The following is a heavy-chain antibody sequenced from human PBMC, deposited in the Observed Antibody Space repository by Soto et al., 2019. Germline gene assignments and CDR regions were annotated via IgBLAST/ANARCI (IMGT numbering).Heavy chain of an antibody. CDR1: GGSVSSGSYY. CDR3: EGGRDYYYDSSGYCSEDY. J-gene: IGHJ4*02. CDR2: IYYSGST. V-gene: IGHV4-61*01. D-gene: IGHD3-22*01. Sequence: QVQLQESGPGLVKPSETLSLTCTVSGGSVSSGSYYWSWIRQPPGKGLEWIGYIYYSGSTNYNPTLRSRVTISVDASKNQCTLKLSSVTAADTAVYYCEGGRDYYYDSSGYCSEDYWGQGTLVTVSS.